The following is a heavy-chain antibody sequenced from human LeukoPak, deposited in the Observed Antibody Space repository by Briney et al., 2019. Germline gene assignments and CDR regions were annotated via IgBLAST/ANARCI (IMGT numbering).Heavy chain of an antibody. D-gene: IGHD3-10*01. J-gene: IGHJ3*02. CDR1: GGSISSGDYY. Sequence: SQTLSLTCTVSGGSISSGDYYWSWIRQPPGKGLEWIGYIYYSGSTNYNPSLKSRVTISVDTSKNQFSLKLSSVTAADTAVYYCAREWRYLRAFDIWGQGTMVTVSS. CDR3: AREWRYLRAFDI. V-gene: IGHV4-61*08. CDR2: IYYSGST.